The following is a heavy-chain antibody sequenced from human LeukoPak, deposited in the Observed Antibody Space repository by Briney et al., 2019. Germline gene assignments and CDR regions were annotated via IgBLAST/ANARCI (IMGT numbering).Heavy chain of an antibody. V-gene: IGHV3-30*03. CDR2: ISYDGSNK. D-gene: IGHD3-10*01. CDR1: GFTFSSYG. CDR3: ARGGNYYGSTSEYAFDI. J-gene: IGHJ3*02. Sequence: PGGSLRLSCAASGFTFSSYGMHWVRQAPGKGLEWVAVISYDGSNKYYADSVKGRFTISRDNSKNTLYLQMNSLRAEDTAVYYCARGGNYYGSTSEYAFDIWGQGTMVTVSS.